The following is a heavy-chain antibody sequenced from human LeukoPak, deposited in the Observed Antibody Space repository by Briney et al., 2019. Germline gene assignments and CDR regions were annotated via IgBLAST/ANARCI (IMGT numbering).Heavy chain of an antibody. CDR1: DDSISDYY. D-gene: IGHD2-21*02. V-gene: IGHV4-59*01. CDR3: ARVRRGSYCGGDCYSFDY. CDR2: FHNSGTS. J-gene: IGHJ4*02. Sequence: SETLSLTCTVSDDSISDYYRGWIRQPPGKGLEWIGYFHNSGTSNYNPSLKSRVTISVDTSKNQFSLKLSSVTAADTAVYYCARVRRGSYCGGDCYSFDYWGQGTLVTVSS.